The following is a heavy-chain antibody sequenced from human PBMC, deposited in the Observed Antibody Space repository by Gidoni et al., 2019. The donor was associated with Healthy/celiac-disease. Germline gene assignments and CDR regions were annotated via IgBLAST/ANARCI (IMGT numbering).Heavy chain of an antibody. J-gene: IGHJ4*02. CDR2: INHSGST. D-gene: IGHD3-10*01. CDR1: GGSFSGYY. Sequence: QVQLQQWDAGLLKPSETLSLTCAVYGGSFSGYYWSWIRQPPGKGLEWIGEINHSGSTNYNPSLKSRVTISVDTSKNQFSLKLSSVTAADTAVYYCARGPVLLWFGELLPSSVPYDYWGQGTLVTVSS. V-gene: IGHV4-34*01. CDR3: ARGPVLLWFGELLPSSVPYDY.